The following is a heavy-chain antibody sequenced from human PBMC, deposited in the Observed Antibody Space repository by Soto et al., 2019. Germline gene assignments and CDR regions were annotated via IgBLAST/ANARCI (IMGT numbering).Heavy chain of an antibody. CDR2: IYPGDSDT. CDR1: EHSFRSAE. J-gene: IGHJ3*02. Sequence: LEISCRSAEHSFRSAETVLVRQMPGKGLEWMGIIYPGDSDTRYSPSFQGQVTMSADKSISTAYLHWGSLKASDTAIYYCARHAMGAFYIWAEGKIVTV. V-gene: IGHV5-51*01. CDR3: ARHAMGAFYI. D-gene: IGHD1-26*01.